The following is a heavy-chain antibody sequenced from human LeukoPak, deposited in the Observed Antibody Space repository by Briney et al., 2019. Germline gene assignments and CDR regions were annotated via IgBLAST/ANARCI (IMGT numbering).Heavy chain of an antibody. Sequence: GGSLRLSCAASGFTFSSYSMHWVRQAPGKGLEWVAVISYDGSNKYYADSVKGRFTISRDNSKNTLYLQMNSLRAEDTAVYYCAKESLGYCSSTSCYVESFDYWGQGTLVTVSS. CDR2: ISYDGSNK. CDR3: AKESLGYCSSTSCYVESFDY. CDR1: GFTFSSYS. D-gene: IGHD2-2*01. V-gene: IGHV3-30*18. J-gene: IGHJ4*02.